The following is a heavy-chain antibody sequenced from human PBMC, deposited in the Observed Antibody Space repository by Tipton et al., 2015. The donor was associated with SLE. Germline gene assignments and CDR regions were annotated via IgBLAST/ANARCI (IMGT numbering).Heavy chain of an antibody. V-gene: IGHV4-39*07. D-gene: IGHD6-13*01. CDR3: ARGYDSSSWYL. CDR1: GGSISSSSYY. Sequence: GLVKPSETLSLTCTVSGGSISSSSYYWGWIRQPPGKGLEWVGTVYYTGNTFYNPSLKSRVTISVDTSKNQFSLKLSSVTAADTAVYYCARGYDSSSWYLWGQGTLVTVSS. CDR2: VYYTGNT. J-gene: IGHJ1*01.